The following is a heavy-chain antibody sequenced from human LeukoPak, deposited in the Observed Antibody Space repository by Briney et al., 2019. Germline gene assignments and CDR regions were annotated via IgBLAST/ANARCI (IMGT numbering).Heavy chain of an antibody. CDR3: ARHGDYYDSSGYYSLHYFDY. J-gene: IGHJ4*02. D-gene: IGHD3-22*01. CDR1: GGSISSSSYY. Sequence: PSETLSLTCTVSGGSISSSSYYWGWIRQPPGKGLEWIGSIYYSGSTYYNPSLKSRGTISVDTYKNQFSLKLSSVTAADTAVYYCARHGDYYDSSGYYSLHYFDYWGQGTLVTVSS. V-gene: IGHV4-39*01. CDR2: IYYSGST.